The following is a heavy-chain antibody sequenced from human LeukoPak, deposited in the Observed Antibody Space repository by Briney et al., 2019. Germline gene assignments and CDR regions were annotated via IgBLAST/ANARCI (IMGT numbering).Heavy chain of an antibody. CDR2: ISSSSSYI. J-gene: IGHJ6*02. V-gene: IGHV3-21*01. D-gene: IGHD6-19*01. CDR3: ARDEVSGWYLGPYCYYYGMDV. Sequence: PGGSLRLSCAASGFTFSSYSMNWVRQAPGKGLEWVSSISSSSSYIYYADSVKGRFTISRDNAKNSLYLQMNSLRAEDTAVYYCARDEVSGWYLGPYCYYYGMDVWGQGTTVTVSS. CDR1: GFTFSSYS.